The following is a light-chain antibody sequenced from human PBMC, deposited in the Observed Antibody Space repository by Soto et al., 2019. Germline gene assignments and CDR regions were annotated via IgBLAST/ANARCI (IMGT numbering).Light chain of an antibody. CDR2: GAF. J-gene: IGKJ5*01. CDR3: QQYNGLIT. CDR1: QSVRSN. Sequence: EIVMTQSPVTLSVSPGERATLSCRASQSVRSNLAWYQQKPGQAPNLLIYGAFTRATGIPARFSGTGSGTEFTLTISSLQPDDFATYYCQQYNGLITFGQGTRLEIK. V-gene: IGKV3-15*01.